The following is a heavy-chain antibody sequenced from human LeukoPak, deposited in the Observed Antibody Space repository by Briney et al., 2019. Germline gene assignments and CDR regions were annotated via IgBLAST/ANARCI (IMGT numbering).Heavy chain of an antibody. CDR1: GYTFTSYA. Sequence: ASVKVSCKASGYTFTSYAMNWVRQAPGQGLEWMGWINTNTGNPTYAQGFTGRFVFSLGTSVSTAYLQWNSLKASDTAMYYCARHQGATKSYYYYGMDVWGQGTTVTVSS. J-gene: IGHJ6*02. D-gene: IGHD5-12*01. V-gene: IGHV7-4-1*02. CDR3: ARHQGATKSYYYYGMDV. CDR2: INTNTGNP.